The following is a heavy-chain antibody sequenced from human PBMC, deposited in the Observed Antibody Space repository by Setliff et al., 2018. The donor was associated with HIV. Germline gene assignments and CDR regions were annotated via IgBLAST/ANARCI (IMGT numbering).Heavy chain of an antibody. CDR2: ISHSGIT. J-gene: IGHJ5*02. CDR3: ARDLGGSLVRGWFDP. Sequence: SETLSLTCAVSGSSVSSGYYWGWIRQPPGKGLEWIGSISHSGITNYNPSLKSRVTISVDTSKNQFSLKLSSVTAADTAVYYCARDLGGSLVRGWFDPWGQGTLVTVSS. V-gene: IGHV4-38-2*02. CDR1: GSSVSSGYY. D-gene: IGHD3-16*01.